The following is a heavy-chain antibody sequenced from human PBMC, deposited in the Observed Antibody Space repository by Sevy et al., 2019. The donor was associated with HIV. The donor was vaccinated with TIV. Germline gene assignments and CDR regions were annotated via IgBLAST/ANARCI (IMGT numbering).Heavy chain of an antibody. CDR3: TTSRIQYSGYDRYYYYYYTMDV. J-gene: IGHJ6*02. V-gene: IGHV3-23*01. D-gene: IGHD5-12*01. CDR2: ISGSGGST. Sequence: GGSLRLSCAASGFNFSTYAMSWVRQAPGKGLEWVSGISGSGGSTYYADSVKGRFTISRDNSKNTLYLQMNSLKTEDTAVYYCTTSRIQYSGYDRYYYYYYTMDVWGQGTTVTVSS. CDR1: GFNFSTYA.